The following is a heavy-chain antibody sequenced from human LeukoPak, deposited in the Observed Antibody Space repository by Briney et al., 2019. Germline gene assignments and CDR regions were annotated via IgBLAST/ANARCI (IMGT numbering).Heavy chain of an antibody. Sequence: PGRSLRLSCAASGFTFSSYGMHWVRQAPGKGLEWVAVISYDGSNKYYADSVKGRFTISRDNSKNTLYLQMNSLRAEDTAVYYCAKDRDYYYYDSSGYSGELDYWGQGTLVTVSS. CDR3: AKDRDYYYYDSSGYSGELDY. J-gene: IGHJ4*02. CDR1: GFTFSSYG. V-gene: IGHV3-30*18. D-gene: IGHD3-22*01. CDR2: ISYDGSNK.